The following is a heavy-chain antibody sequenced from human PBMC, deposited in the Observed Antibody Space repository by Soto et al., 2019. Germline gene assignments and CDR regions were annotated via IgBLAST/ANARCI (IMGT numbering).Heavy chain of an antibody. J-gene: IGHJ6*02. D-gene: IGHD2-2*01. CDR3: AGAYCSGTTCYGLYGMDV. V-gene: IGHV3-23*01. CDR2: MSGSGGGT. CDR1: VFSFTNYA. Sequence: GGSLRLSCASSVFSFTNYAMHWVRQASGKGLEWVSSMSGSGGGTYYADSVKGRFTISRDNSKNTLFLQMNSLRAEDTALYYCAGAYCSGTTCYGLYGMDVWGQGTTVTVSS.